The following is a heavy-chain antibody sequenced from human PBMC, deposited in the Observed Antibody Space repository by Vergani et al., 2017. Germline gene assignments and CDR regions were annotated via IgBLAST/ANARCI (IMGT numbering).Heavy chain of an antibody. D-gene: IGHD1-1*01. J-gene: IGHJ5*02. V-gene: IGHV1-69*02. CDR1: GGTFSSYT. Sequence: QVQLVQSGAEVKKPGSSVKVSCKASGGTFSSYTISWVRQAPGQGLEWMGRIIPILGIANYAQKFQGRVTITADKSTSTAYMELSSLRSEDTAVYYCASAVQSGGWFDPWGQGTLVTVSS. CDR3: ASAVQSGGWFDP. CDR2: IIPILGIA.